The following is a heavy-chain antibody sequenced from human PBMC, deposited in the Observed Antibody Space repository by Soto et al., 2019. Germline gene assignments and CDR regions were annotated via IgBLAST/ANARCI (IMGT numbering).Heavy chain of an antibody. V-gene: IGHV3-30*18. J-gene: IGHJ6*02. CDR1: VFNFSTFG. CDR3: AKNRAPRPFYYHGLDL. CDR2: ISNDGSDI. Sequence: PWWSLRLSCSASVFNFSTFGMNWFRQAPGKGLEWVAIISNDGSDINYADSVRGRFTISRDTSRNTLHLQMNSLRAEDTAVYYCAKNRAPRPFYYHGLDLWGQGTTVTVSS.